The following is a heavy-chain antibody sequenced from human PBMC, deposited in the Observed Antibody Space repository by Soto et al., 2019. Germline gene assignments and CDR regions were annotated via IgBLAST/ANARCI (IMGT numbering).Heavy chain of an antibody. J-gene: IGHJ4*02. CDR1: GGSISSGDYY. CDR3: ARVRTTPAARTWIQLWLYFDY. V-gene: IGHV4-30-4*01. CDR2: IYYSGST. Sequence: KHSAPLSLTCTVSGGSISSGDYYWRWIRQPPGKGLERIGYIYYSGSTYYNPSLKSRVTISVDTSKNQFSLKLSSVTAADTAVYYCARVRTTPAARTWIQLWLYFDYWGQGTLVTVS. D-gene: IGHD5-18*01.